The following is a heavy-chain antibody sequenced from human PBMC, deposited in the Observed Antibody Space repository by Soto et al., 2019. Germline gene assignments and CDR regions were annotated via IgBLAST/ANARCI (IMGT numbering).Heavy chain of an antibody. CDR3: ARITRSPNSGYFDY. CDR1: GGSISNYY. J-gene: IGHJ4*02. Sequence: QVQLQESGPGLVKPSETLSLTCTVSGGSISNYYWTWFRQPPGKGLEWIAYIYSSGSTNYNPSLKGRVTISVDTSKNHFSLKLNSVTAADTAVYYCARITRSPNSGYFDYWGQGALITVDS. V-gene: IGHV4-59*01. CDR2: IYSSGST. D-gene: IGHD7-27*01.